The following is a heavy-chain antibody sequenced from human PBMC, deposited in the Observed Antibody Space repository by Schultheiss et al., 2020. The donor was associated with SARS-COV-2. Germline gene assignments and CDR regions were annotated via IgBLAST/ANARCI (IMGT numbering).Heavy chain of an antibody. D-gene: IGHD6-19*01. J-gene: IGHJ5*02. CDR2: IRPDGSGK. Sequence: GGSLRLSCAASGFTFSSYGMHWVRQAPGKGLEWVAKIRPDGSGKYYVDSVKGRFTISRDNSKNTLYLQMNSLRAEDTAVYYCARGAAVAVTGWFDPWGQGTLVTVSS. V-gene: IGHV3-30*02. CDR1: GFTFSSYG. CDR3: ARGAAVAVTGWFDP.